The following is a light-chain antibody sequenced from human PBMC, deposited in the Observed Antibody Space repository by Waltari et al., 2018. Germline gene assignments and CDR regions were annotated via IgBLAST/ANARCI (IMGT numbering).Light chain of an antibody. CDR2: FDT. CDR3: QLWDGSHVV. V-gene: IGLV3-21*04. J-gene: IGLJ2*01. CDR1: DIGGSS. Sequence: SYVLTQPPSVSVAPGEAARISCGGDDIGGSSVHWYQQKAGQAPVLVIYFDTDRPSGIPGRLSGSNSGNTATLTIDRVGAGDEADYYCQLWDGSHVVFGGGTKLTVL.